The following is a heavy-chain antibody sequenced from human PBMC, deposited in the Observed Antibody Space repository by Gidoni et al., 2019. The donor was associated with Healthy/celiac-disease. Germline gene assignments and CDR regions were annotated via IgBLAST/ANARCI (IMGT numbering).Heavy chain of an antibody. J-gene: IGHJ4*02. CDR3: AIGKYGRGWYPIYFDY. V-gene: IGHV1-69*01. CDR1: EGSSSSYA. Sequence: VQLVQFGAAGKTPGSSVTVSCKASEGSSSSYALSWVRQAPGQGLEWMGGSIPIFGTGNYAQKFQGRGTITTDEYTSTAYMELSSLRSEDTAVYYCAIGKYGRGWYPIYFDYWGQGTLVTVSS. D-gene: IGHD6-19*01. CDR2: SIPIFGTG.